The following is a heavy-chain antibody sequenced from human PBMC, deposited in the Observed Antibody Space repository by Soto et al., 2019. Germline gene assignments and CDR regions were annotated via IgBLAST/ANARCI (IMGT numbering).Heavy chain of an antibody. CDR3: AREETAWPLAYGLDV. CDR2: IGTRGDI. Sequence: FLRLSCAGSGFTFSRYSMNWVRQAPGKGLEWVASIGTRGDIYYAESVKGRLTISRDNAKNSLSLEMDSLRVEDTGVYYCAREETAWPLAYGLDVWGQGTTVTVSS. CDR1: GFTFSRYS. V-gene: IGHV3-21*01. J-gene: IGHJ6*02. D-gene: IGHD2-21*02.